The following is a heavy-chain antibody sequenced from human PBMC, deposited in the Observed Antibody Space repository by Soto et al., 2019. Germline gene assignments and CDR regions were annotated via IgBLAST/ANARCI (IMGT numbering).Heavy chain of an antibody. CDR2: IFRNGDT. CDR1: GDSISRSNYY. V-gene: IGHV4-39*01. J-gene: IGHJ4*02. Sequence: QLQLQESGPGLVKPWETLSLTCTVSGDSISRSNYYWAWIRQPPGKGPEWVGSIFRNGDTYKTPSLKSPVTIFADTSSNEFSLKLSSVTAADTAVYYCARGGQYYDMCTYYFDIWGQGILVTVSS. CDR3: ARGGQYYDMCTYYFDI. D-gene: IGHD3-16*01.